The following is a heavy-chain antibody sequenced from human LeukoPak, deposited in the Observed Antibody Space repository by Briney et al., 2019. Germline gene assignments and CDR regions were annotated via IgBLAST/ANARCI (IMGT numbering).Heavy chain of an antibody. J-gene: IGHJ4*02. Sequence: GGSLRLSCAASGFTFSSYWMTWVRQAPGKGLGWVANIKQDGSEENYVDSVKGRFTISRDNAKNSLFLQMDSLRAEDTAVYYCARGLYYDFRSSYYRGYYFDYWGQGTLVTVSS. CDR1: GFTFSSYW. V-gene: IGHV3-7*01. CDR2: IKQDGSEE. CDR3: ARGLYYDFRSSYYRGYYFDY. D-gene: IGHD3-3*01.